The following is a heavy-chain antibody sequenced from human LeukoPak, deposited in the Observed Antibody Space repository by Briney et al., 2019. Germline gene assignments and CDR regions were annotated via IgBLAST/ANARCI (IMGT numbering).Heavy chain of an antibody. CDR3: ARTYCRGGSCHFDY. Sequence: SETLSLTCTVSGGSISSYYWSSIRQPPGKGLEWIGYISYSGSTDSNPSLKSRVTISVDTSKNQISLKLSSVAAADTAVYYCARTYCRGGSCHFDYWGQGTLVTVSS. CDR1: GGSISSYY. J-gene: IGHJ4*02. V-gene: IGHV4-59*08. CDR2: ISYSGST. D-gene: IGHD2-15*01.